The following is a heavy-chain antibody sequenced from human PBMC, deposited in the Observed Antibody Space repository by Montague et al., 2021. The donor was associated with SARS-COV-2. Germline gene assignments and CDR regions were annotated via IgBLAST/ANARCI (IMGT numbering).Heavy chain of an antibody. CDR1: GFTFSSYD. Sequence: SLRLSCAASGFTFSSYDMHWVRQVTGEGLEWVSAINIVGDTYYSAPVKGRFTISRENAKNSLYLQMNSLRAADTAVYYCLREPRYRGNDFYGMDVWGQGTTVTVSS. CDR3: LREPRYRGNDFYGMDV. V-gene: IGHV3-13*01. CDR2: INIVGDT. J-gene: IGHJ6*02. D-gene: IGHD5-12*01.